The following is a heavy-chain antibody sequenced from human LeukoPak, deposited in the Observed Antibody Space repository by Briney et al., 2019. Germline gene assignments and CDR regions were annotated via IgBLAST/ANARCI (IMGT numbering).Heavy chain of an antibody. D-gene: IGHD6-19*01. V-gene: IGHV3-7*04. Sequence: GGSLRLSCAASGFTFDSYWMAWVRQAPGKGLEWVANTKPDGSEKYYGDSLKGRFIIPRDNAENSLYLQMNSLRAEDTAVYYCARAAVASPGDVWGQGTTVIVTS. CDR1: GFTFDSYW. J-gene: IGHJ6*02. CDR3: ARAAVASPGDV. CDR2: TKPDGSEK.